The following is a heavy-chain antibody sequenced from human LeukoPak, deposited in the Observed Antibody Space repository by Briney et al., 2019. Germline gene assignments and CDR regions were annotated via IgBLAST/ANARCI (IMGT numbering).Heavy chain of an antibody. CDR2: INPSGGST. J-gene: IGHJ3*02. V-gene: IGHV1-46*01. D-gene: IGHD5-12*01. Sequence: ASVKVSCKASGYTFTSYYMHWVRQAPGQGLEWMGIINPSGGSTSYAQKFRGRVTMTRDTSTSTVYMELSSLRSEDTAVYYCARDKDIVATMDAFDIWGQGTMVTVSS. CDR1: GYTFTSYY. CDR3: ARDKDIVATMDAFDI.